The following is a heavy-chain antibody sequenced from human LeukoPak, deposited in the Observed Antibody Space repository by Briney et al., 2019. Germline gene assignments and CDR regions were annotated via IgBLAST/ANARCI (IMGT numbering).Heavy chain of an antibody. J-gene: IGHJ6*03. D-gene: IGHD5-18*01. CDR1: GGSISSYY. Sequence: SETLSLTCTVSGGSISSYYWSWIRQPPGKGLEWIGYIYYSGSTNYNPSLKSRVTMSVDTSKNQFSLKLSSVTAADTAVYYCARVSVDTATVRAYYYMGVWGKGTTVTVSS. CDR3: ARVSVDTATVRAYYYMGV. V-gene: IGHV4-59*12. CDR2: IYYSGST.